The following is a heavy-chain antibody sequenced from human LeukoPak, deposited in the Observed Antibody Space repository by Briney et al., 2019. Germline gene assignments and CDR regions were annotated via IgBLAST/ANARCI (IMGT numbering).Heavy chain of an antibody. CDR3: ARDATPYYYDSSGYYPNWFDP. CDR2: IIPILGIA. J-gene: IGHJ5*02. CDR1: GYTFTSYA. Sequence: GASVKVSCKASGYTFTSYAISWVRQAPGQGLEWMGRIIPILGIANYAQKFQGRVTITADKSTSTAYMELSSLRSEDTAVYYCARDATPYYYDSSGYYPNWFDPWGQGTLVTVSS. D-gene: IGHD3-22*01. V-gene: IGHV1-69*04.